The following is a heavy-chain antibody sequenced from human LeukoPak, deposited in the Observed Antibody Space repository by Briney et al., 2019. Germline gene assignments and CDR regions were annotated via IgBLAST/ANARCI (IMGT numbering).Heavy chain of an antibody. J-gene: IGHJ4*02. CDR2: IYYSGST. Sequence: AETLSLTCTVSGGSISSYYWSWIRQPPGKGLEWIGYIYYSGSTNYNPSLKSRVTISVDTSKNQFSLKLSSVTAADTAVYFCARDGVRVTYPSGWYYFDYWGQGTLVTVSS. V-gene: IGHV4-59*01. D-gene: IGHD6-19*01. CDR1: GGSISSYY. CDR3: ARDGVRVTYPSGWYYFDY.